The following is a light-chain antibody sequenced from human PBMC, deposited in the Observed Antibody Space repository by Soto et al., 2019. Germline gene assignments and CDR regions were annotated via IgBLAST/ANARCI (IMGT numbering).Light chain of an antibody. CDR1: QSVSSS. Sequence: EIVLTPSPGTLSLSPGERATLSCRASQSVSSSLAWYQQQPGQAPRLLLYGASSRATGIPDRFSGSGSGPDFTLTISRLEPEDFAVYFCQHYGSSRTFGQGTKVDIK. CDR2: GAS. J-gene: IGKJ1*01. CDR3: QHYGSSRT. V-gene: IGKV3-20*01.